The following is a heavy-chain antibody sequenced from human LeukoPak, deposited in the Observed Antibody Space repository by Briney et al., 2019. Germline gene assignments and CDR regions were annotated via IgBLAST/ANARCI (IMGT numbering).Heavy chain of an antibody. J-gene: IGHJ4*02. D-gene: IGHD6-19*01. V-gene: IGHV3-48*01. CDR3: ARDCRHSSGCDY. CDR2: ISFSSSTI. Sequence: GGSLRLSCAVSGLTFSSYSMNWVRQAPGKGLEWVSYISFSSSTIYYADSVKGRFTISRDNAKNSLYLQMNSSRAEDTAVYYCARDCRHSSGCDYWGQGTLVTVSS. CDR1: GLTFSSYS.